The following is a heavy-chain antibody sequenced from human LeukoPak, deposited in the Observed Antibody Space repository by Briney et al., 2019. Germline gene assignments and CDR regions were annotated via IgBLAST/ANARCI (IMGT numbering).Heavy chain of an antibody. J-gene: IGHJ4*02. CDR3: AFTAAGGDFDY. V-gene: IGHV1-69-2*01. CDR2: VDPEDGET. Sequence: ASVKVSCKVSGYTFTDYYMHWVQQAPGKGLEWMGLVDPEDGETTYAEKFQGRVTITADTSTDTAYMELSSLRSEDTAVYYCAFTAAGGDFDYWGQGTLVTVSS. CDR1: GYTFTDYY. D-gene: IGHD6-13*01.